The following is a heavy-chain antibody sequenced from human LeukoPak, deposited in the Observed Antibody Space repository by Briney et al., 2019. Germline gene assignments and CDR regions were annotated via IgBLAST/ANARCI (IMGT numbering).Heavy chain of an antibody. J-gene: IGHJ4*02. Sequence: PGGSLRLSCAASGFTFSGHWMHWVRQAPGKGLEWVSRLNDDGSSTRYADSVKGRFTISRDNAKNSLYLQMNSLRAEDTAVYYCARVRVRASCYMVDYWGQGTLVTVSS. V-gene: IGHV3-74*01. CDR2: LNDDGSST. D-gene: IGHD2-2*02. CDR1: GFTFSGHW. CDR3: ARVRVRASCYMVDY.